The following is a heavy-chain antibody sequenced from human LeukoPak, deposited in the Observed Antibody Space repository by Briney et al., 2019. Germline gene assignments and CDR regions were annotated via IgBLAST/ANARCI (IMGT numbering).Heavy chain of an antibody. CDR1: GFTFDDYA. CDR3: AKGCGGDYDCFQH. Sequence: SSLRVSCAASGFTFDDYAMHWVRQAPGKGLEWVSGISWNSGSIGYADSVKGRFTISRDNAKNSLYLQMNSLRAEDTALYYCAKGCGGDYDCFQHWGQGTLVTVSS. D-gene: IGHD2-21*02. J-gene: IGHJ1*01. CDR2: ISWNSGSI. V-gene: IGHV3-9*01.